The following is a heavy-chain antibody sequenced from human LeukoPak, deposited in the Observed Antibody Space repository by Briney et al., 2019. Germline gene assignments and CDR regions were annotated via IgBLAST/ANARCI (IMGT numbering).Heavy chain of an antibody. J-gene: IGHJ6*02. CDR3: AKDIWHYYYGMDV. Sequence: PGGSLRLSCAASGFTFYDYAMHWVRQAPGKGLEWVSLISGDGGSTYYADSVKGRLTISRDNSKNSLYLQMNSLRTEDTALYYCAKDIWHYYYGMDVWGQGTTVTVSS. CDR1: GFTFYDYA. CDR2: ISGDGGST. V-gene: IGHV3-43*02. D-gene: IGHD3-10*01.